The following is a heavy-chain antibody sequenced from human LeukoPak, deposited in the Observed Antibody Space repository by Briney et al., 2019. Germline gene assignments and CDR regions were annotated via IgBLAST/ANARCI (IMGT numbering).Heavy chain of an antibody. CDR1: GFNFSNYA. CDR2: ISGSGSSV. J-gene: IGHJ3*02. D-gene: IGHD3-9*01. Sequence: PGGSLRLSCAASGFNFSNYAMNWVRQAPGKGLEWVSGISGSGSSVYVEDSVKDRFIISRDNSMNTLYLQMNSLRAEDTAVYYCAKDLRRVERPGYFDWLEEIDAFDIWGQGTVVTVSS. CDR3: AKDLRRVERPGYFDWLEEIDAFDI. V-gene: IGHV3-23*01.